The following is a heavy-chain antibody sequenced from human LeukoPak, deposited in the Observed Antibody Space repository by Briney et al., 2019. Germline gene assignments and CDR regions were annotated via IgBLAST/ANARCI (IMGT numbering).Heavy chain of an antibody. J-gene: IGHJ5*02. CDR3: ARDRPGRYCSTISCYSASPFDP. CDR1: GGTVSRYA. Sequence: ASVKVSCMASGGTVSRYAISWVRQAPGQGLEWMGGTIPLFGTANYAQKFQGRVTITADESTGTAYMELSSLRSEDTAVYYCARDRPGRYCSTISCYSASPFDPWGQGTLVTVSS. CDR2: TIPLFGTA. V-gene: IGHV1-69*13. D-gene: IGHD2-2*02.